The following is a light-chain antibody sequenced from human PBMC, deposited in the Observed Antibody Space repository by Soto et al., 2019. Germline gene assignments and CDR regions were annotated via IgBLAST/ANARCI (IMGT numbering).Light chain of an antibody. Sequence: DIQMTQSPSSVSASVGDRVTITCRASQDISSWLGWYQQKPGKATKLLIYVSSTLQSGVPSRFSGSGSGTEFTLTISSLQPEDFATYYCQQANTFPRTFGQGTKVDIK. CDR1: QDISSW. CDR2: VSS. J-gene: IGKJ1*01. V-gene: IGKV1-12*01. CDR3: QQANTFPRT.